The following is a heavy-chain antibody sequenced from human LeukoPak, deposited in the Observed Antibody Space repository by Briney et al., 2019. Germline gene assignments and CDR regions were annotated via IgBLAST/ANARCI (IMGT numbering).Heavy chain of an antibody. J-gene: IGHJ4*02. CDR3: AKEIYSDSSAYVDY. CDR2: ISYDGSNK. Sequence: GGSLRLSCAASGFTFSSYGIHWVRQAPGKGLEWVAVISYDGSNKYYADSVKGRFTNSRDNSKNTLYLQMNSLRAEDTAVYYCAKEIYSDSSAYVDYWGQGTLVTVSS. D-gene: IGHD3-22*01. V-gene: IGHV3-30*18. CDR1: GFTFSSYG.